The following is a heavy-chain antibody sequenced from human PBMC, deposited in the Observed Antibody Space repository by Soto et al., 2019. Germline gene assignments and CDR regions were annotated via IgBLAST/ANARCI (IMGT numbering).Heavy chain of an antibody. J-gene: IGHJ4*02. CDR2: IYYSGST. D-gene: IGHD5-18*01. Sequence: QVQLQESGPGLVKPSQTLSLTCTVSGGSISSGGYYWSWIRQHPGKGLEWIGYIYYSGSTYYNPSPRGRVTISVATSKNQFSLKLSSVTAADTAVYYWARVGFGIQLLTGGGDYWGQGTLVTVSS. CDR1: GGSISSGGYY. CDR3: ARVGFGIQLLTGGGDY. V-gene: IGHV4-31*03.